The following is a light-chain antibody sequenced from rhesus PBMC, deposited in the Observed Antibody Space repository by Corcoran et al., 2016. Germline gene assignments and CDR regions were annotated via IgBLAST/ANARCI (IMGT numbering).Light chain of an antibody. CDR2: QAS. CDR1: ENVNNY. Sequence: DIQMTQSPSSLSASLGDRVTITCRASENVNNYLNWYQHKPGKAPKFMISQASTLQSAVPSRFSGSGSGTDYTCTISSLQPEDVATYYCQQGYGTPFSFGPGTKVDLK. J-gene: IGKJ3*01. CDR3: QQGYGTPFS. V-gene: IGKV1-74*01.